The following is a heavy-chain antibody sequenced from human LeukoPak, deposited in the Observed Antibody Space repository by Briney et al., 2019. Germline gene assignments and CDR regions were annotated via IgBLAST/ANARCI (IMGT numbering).Heavy chain of an antibody. CDR2: IYYSGST. CDR1: GGSISSYY. CDR3: ARGSRVTILGDYYYMDV. V-gene: IGHV4-59*01. J-gene: IGHJ6*03. D-gene: IGHD3-3*01. Sequence: PSETLSLTCTVSGGSISSYYWSWIRQPPGKGLEWIGYIYYSGSTNYNPSLKSRVTISVDTSKNQFSLKLSSVTAADTAVYYCARGSRVTILGDYYYMDVWGKGTTVTVSS.